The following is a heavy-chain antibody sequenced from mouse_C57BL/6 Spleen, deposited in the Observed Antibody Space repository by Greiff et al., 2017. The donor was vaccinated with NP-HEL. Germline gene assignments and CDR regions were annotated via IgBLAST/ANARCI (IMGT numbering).Heavy chain of an antibody. D-gene: IGHD4-1*01. J-gene: IGHJ2*01. V-gene: IGHV6-6*01. Sequence: EVQVEESGRGLVQPGGSMKLSCAASGFTFTDAWMDWVRQSPEKGLEWVAEIRNKANNHATYYAESVKGRFTISRDDTKNSGYLQKNTVGAEDTGIYFCTSELGYWGQGTTLTVSS. CDR1: GFTFTDAW. CDR2: IRNKANNHAT. CDR3: TSELGY.